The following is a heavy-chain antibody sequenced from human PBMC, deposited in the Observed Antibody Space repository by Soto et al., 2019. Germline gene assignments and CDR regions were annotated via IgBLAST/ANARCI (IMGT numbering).Heavy chain of an antibody. D-gene: IGHD6-6*01. J-gene: IGHJ6*02. CDR2: INPSGGST. CDR1: GYTFTSYY. CDR3: ARELRSIAARPVGDYYGMDV. Sequence: GASVKVSCKASGYTFTSYYMHWVRQAPGQGLEWMGIINPSGGSTSYAQKFQGRVTMTRDTSTSTVYMELSSLRSEDTAVYYCARELRSIAARPVGDYYGMDVWGQGTTVTVSS. V-gene: IGHV1-46*01.